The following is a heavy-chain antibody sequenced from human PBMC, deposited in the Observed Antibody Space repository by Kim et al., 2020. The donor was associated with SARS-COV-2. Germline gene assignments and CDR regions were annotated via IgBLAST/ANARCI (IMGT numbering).Heavy chain of an antibody. Sequence: ASVKVYCKASGYSFTSYYMHWVRQAPGQGLEWMGVINPSGGRTSSAQNFQGRLFMSRDTSTSTVYMDLSSLRSEDTAVYYCARGTLADGDYYGMDVWGQGTTVTVSS. CDR2: INPSGGRT. CDR3: ARGTLADGDYYGMDV. D-gene: IGHD1-1*01. V-gene: IGHV1-46*01. J-gene: IGHJ6*02. CDR1: GYSFTSYY.